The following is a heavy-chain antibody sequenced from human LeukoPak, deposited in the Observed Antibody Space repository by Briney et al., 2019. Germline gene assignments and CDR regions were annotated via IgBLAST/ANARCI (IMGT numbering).Heavy chain of an antibody. Sequence: SETLSLTCTVSVDSIISYYGSWIRKPPGKGLDWIGYIYYIGSTNYNPFLKSRVTISVDTSKNQFSLKLSSVTAADTAVYCCARDYAFDIWGQGTMVTVSS. CDR3: ARDYAFDI. CDR2: IYYIGST. CDR1: VDSIISYY. V-gene: IGHV4-59*01. J-gene: IGHJ3*02.